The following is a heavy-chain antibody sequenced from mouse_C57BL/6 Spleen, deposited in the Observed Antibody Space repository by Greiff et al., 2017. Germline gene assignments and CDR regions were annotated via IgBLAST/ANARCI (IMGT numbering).Heavy chain of an antibody. CDR1: GFTFSDYG. J-gene: IGHJ2*01. CDR3: ARGNYGSSYGVDY. V-gene: IGHV5-17*01. D-gene: IGHD1-1*01. Sequence: DVKLVESGGGLVKPGGSLKLSCAASGFTFSDYGMHWVRQAPEKGLEWVAYISSGSSTIYYADTVKGRFTISRDNAKNTLFLQMTSLRSEDMAMYYCARGNYGSSYGVDYWGQGTTLTVSS. CDR2: ISSGSSTI.